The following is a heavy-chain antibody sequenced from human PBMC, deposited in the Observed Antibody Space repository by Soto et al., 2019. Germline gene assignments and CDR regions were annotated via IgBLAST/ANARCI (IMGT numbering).Heavy chain of an antibody. J-gene: IGHJ6*02. CDR2: INSDGSST. D-gene: IGHD2-15*01. CDR1: GFTFSSFW. CDR3: ARGGYCSGGTCYSAYYGMDV. V-gene: IGHV3-74*01. Sequence: EVQLVESGGGLVQPGGSLRLSCAASGFTFSSFWMHWFRQAPGKGLVWVSRINSDGSSTSYADSVNGRFTISRDTAKNTLYLQMNSLRAEYTAVYYCARGGYCSGGTCYSAYYGMDVWGQGTTVTVSS.